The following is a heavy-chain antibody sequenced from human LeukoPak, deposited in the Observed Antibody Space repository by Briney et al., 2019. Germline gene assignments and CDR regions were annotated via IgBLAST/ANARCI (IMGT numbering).Heavy chain of an antibody. Sequence: GESLKISFKGSGYSFTSYWIGWVRQMPGKGLEWMGIIYPGDSDTRYSPSFQGQVTISADKSISTAYLQWSSLKASDTAMYYCARVQPTTYYYYYGMDVWGQGTTVTVSS. V-gene: IGHV5-51*01. CDR1: GYSFTSYW. J-gene: IGHJ6*02. CDR2: IYPGDSDT. D-gene: IGHD5-12*01. CDR3: ARVQPTTYYYYYGMDV.